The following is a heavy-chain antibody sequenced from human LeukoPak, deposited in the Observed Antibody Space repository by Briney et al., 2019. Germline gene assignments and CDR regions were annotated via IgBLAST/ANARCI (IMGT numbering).Heavy chain of an antibody. J-gene: IGHJ6*03. CDR3: AREGRTTVTTYYYYYYMDV. D-gene: IGHD4-11*01. CDR2: ISSSSSTI. V-gene: IGHV3-48*01. CDR1: GFTFSSYS. Sequence: QPGGSLRLSCAASGFTFSSYSMNWVRQAPGKGLEWVSYISSSSSTIYYADSVKGRFTISRDNAKNSLYLQMNSLRAEDTAVYYCAREGRTTVTTYYYYYYMDVWGKGTTVTVSS.